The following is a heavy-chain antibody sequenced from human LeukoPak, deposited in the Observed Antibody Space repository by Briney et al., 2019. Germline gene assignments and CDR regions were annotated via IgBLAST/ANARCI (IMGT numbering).Heavy chain of an antibody. CDR2: INPNSGGT. Sequence: ASVKASCKASGYTFTGYYMHWVRQAPGQGLEWMGRINPNSGGTNYAQKFQGRVTMTRDTSISTAYMELSRLRSDDTAVYYCARARITIFGVVYPPDYWGQGTLVTVSS. V-gene: IGHV1-2*06. J-gene: IGHJ4*02. CDR1: GYTFTGYY. CDR3: ARARITIFGVVYPPDY. D-gene: IGHD3-3*01.